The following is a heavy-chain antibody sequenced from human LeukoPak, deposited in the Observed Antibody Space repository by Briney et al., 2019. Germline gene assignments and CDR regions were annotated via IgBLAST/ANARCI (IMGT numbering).Heavy chain of an antibody. CDR1: GFTVSSNS. Sequence: PGGSLRLSCTVSGFTVSSNSMSWVRQAPGKGLEWVSFIYSGGNTHYSDSVKGRFTISRDNAKNSLYLQMNSLRAEDTAVYYCARALDGTIDYYYDSSGYYDYWGQGTLVTVSS. D-gene: IGHD3-22*01. V-gene: IGHV3-53*01. J-gene: IGHJ4*02. CDR3: ARALDGTIDYYYDSSGYYDY. CDR2: IYSGGNT.